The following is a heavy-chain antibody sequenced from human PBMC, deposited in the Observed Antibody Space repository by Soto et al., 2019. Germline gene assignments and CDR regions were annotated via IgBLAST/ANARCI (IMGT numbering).Heavy chain of an antibody. CDR1: GGTFSSYA. CDR3: AREGPWLGRNAYYFDS. J-gene: IGHJ4*02. Sequence: QVQLVQSGAEVKKPGSSVKVSCKASGGTFSSYAISWVRQAPGQGLEWMGGIIPIFGTANYAQKFQGRVTITXXEXTXTAYMELSSLRSEDTAVYYCAREGPWLGRNAYYFDSWGQGTLVTVSS. V-gene: IGHV1-69*05. D-gene: IGHD6-19*01. CDR2: IIPIFGTA.